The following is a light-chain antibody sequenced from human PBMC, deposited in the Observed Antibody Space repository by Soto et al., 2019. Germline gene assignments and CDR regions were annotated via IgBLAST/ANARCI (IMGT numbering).Light chain of an antibody. CDR2: DAS. CDR1: QNINRW. Sequence: DIQMTQSPSTLSASVGETVTITCRASQNINRWLAWYQQKPGKAPELLIYDASTLESGVSSGFSGSGSGTEFTLTITSLQPDDFATYYCQQYNSLSPSCGGGTKVAI. CDR3: QQYNSLSPS. V-gene: IGKV1-5*01. J-gene: IGKJ4*01.